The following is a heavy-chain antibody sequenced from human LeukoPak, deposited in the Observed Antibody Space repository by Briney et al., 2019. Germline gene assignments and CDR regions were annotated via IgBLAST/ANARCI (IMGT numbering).Heavy chain of an antibody. V-gene: IGHV3-74*01. CDR1: GFIFNNYW. D-gene: IGHD2-21*01. J-gene: IGHJ4*02. CDR3: ARDFVGDQDY. CDR2: INIDGSIK. Sequence: GGSLRLSCAASGFIFNNYWMHWVRHAPGKGVGWVSRINIDGSIKNYADSVKGGFTFSRDNAKKTVDLQMNSLRPEDTAVYYCARDFVGDQDYWGQGTLVTVSS.